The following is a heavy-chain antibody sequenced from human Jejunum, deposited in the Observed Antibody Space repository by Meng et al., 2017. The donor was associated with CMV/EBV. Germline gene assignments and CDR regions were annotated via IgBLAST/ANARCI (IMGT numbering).Heavy chain of an antibody. CDR3: TRDGYNWIPFDL. CDR2: ISGTGADT. CDR1: GFTLNSYA. J-gene: IGHJ4*01. V-gene: IGHV3-23*04. Sequence: VKFVQLGVGLGQPGGSLRLSCSASGFTLNSYAMSWVRQAPGKGLEWVSGISGTGADTYYADSVKGRFTVSRDNRDNKMYLQMNTLRAEDTALYYCTRDGYNWIPFDLWGQGTLVTVSS. D-gene: IGHD5-12*01.